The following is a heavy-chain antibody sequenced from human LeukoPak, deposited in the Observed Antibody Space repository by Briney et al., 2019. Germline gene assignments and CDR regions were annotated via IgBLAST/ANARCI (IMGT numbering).Heavy chain of an antibody. V-gene: IGHV3-23*01. CDR2: ISGGPGNT. J-gene: IGHJ4*02. D-gene: IGHD1-26*01. Sequence: GGSLRLSCAASGFTFSSSAMSWVRQAPGKGLEWVSGISGGPGNTYYADAVKGRFTISRDNSKNTLYLQMSSLRAEDTAVYYCAKAGSIRFDYWGQGTLVTVSS. CDR1: GFTFSSSA. CDR3: AKAGSIRFDY.